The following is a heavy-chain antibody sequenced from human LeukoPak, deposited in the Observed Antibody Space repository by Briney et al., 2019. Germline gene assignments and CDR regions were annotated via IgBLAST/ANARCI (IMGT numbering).Heavy chain of an antibody. CDR3: ARDGVITFGGVIGYFDY. D-gene: IGHD3-16*02. CDR2: IYYSGST. CDR1: GASISSYY. Sequence: SETLSLTCNVSGASISSYYWSWIRQPPGKGLEWIGYIYYSGSTNYNPSLQSRVTISVDTSKSQFSLKLTSVTAADTAVYYCARDGVITFGGVIGYFDYWGQGALVTVSS. J-gene: IGHJ4*02. V-gene: IGHV4-59*01.